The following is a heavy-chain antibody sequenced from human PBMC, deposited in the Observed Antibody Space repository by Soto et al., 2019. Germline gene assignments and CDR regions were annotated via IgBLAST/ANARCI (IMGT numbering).Heavy chain of an antibody. CDR1: GYTFTSYG. J-gene: IGHJ3*02. V-gene: IGHV1-18*01. D-gene: IGHD5-18*01. CDR2: ISAYNGNT. CDR3: ARDRGYSYGCGVKFDAFDI. Sequence: ASVKVSCKAAGYTFTSYGIGWVRQAPGQGLEWMGWISAYNGNTNYAQKIQGRVTMTTDTSTSTAYMELRRLRSDDTAVYSCARDRGYSYGCGVKFDAFDIWG.